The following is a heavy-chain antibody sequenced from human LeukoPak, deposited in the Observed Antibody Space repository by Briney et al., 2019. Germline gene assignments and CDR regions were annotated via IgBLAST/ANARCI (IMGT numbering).Heavy chain of an antibody. V-gene: IGHV3-30*02. CDR3: AKDFGIGGSGTSPLPAN. CDR1: GFTFSDYG. CDR2: IRYDASDK. Sequence: PGGSLRLSCAASGFTFSDYGMHWVRQAPGKGLEWVAFIRYDASDKYYTDSVKGRFTISRDNSKNTLYLQMNSLRAEDTAVYYCAKDFGIGGSGTSPLPANWGQGTLVTVSS. D-gene: IGHD3-10*01. J-gene: IGHJ4*02.